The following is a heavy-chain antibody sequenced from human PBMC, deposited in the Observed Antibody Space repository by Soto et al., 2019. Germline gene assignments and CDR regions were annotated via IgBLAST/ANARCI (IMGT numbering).Heavy chain of an antibody. CDR1: GFTFSSYA. V-gene: IGHV3-23*01. J-gene: IGHJ4*02. CDR3: ANGPEPQFGFDY. Sequence: PGGSLRLSCVASGFTFSSYAMSWVRQAPGKGLEWVSAISGSGGSTYYADSVKGRFTISRDNSKNTLYLQMNSLRAEDTAVYYCANGPEPQFGFDYWGQGTLVTVSS. CDR2: ISGSGGST. D-gene: IGHD3-16*01.